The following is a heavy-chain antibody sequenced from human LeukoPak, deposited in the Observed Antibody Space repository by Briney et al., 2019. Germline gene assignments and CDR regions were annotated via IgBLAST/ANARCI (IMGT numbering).Heavy chain of an antibody. CDR1: GGSINNYY. D-gene: IGHD3-22*01. CDR2: ISYRGST. J-gene: IGHJ4*02. CDR3: ARHVAVVTTGFDY. Sequence: SETLSLTCTVSGGSINNYYWSWIRQPPGKGLEWIGYISYRGSTNYNPSLRGRVTISIDTSNNQFSLNLSSVTAADTAVYYCARHVAVVTTGFDYWGQGTLVTVSS. V-gene: IGHV4-59*08.